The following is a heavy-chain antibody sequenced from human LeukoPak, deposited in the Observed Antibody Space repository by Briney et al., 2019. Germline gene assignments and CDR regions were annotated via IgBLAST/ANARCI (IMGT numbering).Heavy chain of an antibody. J-gene: IGHJ3*02. Sequence: GGSLRLSCAASGFTFSTYAMSWVRQAPGKGLEWVSGINDRGGSTYYAESMKGRLTISRDNSKNTLFLQMNSLRADDTAVYYCARHSEGPVNDAFDIWGQGTKVTVSS. CDR2: INDRGGST. D-gene: IGHD2-2*01. CDR1: GFTFSTYA. CDR3: ARHSEGPVNDAFDI. V-gene: IGHV3-23*01.